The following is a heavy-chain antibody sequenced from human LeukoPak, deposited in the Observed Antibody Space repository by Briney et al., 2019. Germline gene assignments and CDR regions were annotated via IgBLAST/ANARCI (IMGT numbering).Heavy chain of an antibody. V-gene: IGHV4-34*01. CDR3: ARGSDRITMVRGVIGGQYYFDY. CDR2: INHSGST. D-gene: IGHD3-10*01. Sequence: SETLSLTCAVYGGSFSGYYWSWIRQPPGKGQERIGEINHSGSTNYNPSLKSRVTISVDTSKNQFSLKLSSVTAADAAVYYCARGSDRITMVRGVIGGQYYFDYWGQGTLVTVSS. J-gene: IGHJ4*02. CDR1: GGSFSGYY.